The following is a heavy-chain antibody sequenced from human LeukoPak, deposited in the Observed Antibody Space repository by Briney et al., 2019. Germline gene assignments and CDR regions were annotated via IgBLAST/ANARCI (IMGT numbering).Heavy chain of an antibody. CDR3: AKGPIPCSSTSCPRSAFDI. V-gene: IGHV3-23*01. CDR2: ISDTDDST. Sequence: PGGSLRLSCAASGFTFSSYAMNWVRQAPGKGLEWVSSISDTDDSTYDADSVKGRFSISRDNSKNTLYLQMNSLRAEYTAMYYCAKGPIPCSSTSCPRSAFDIWGQGTMVTVSS. CDR1: GFTFSSYA. J-gene: IGHJ3*02. D-gene: IGHD2-2*01.